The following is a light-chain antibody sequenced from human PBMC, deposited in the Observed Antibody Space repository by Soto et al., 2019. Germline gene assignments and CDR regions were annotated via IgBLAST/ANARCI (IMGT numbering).Light chain of an antibody. J-gene: IGKJ1*01. V-gene: IGKV3-20*01. CDR3: QQYFASSWT. Sequence: EIVLTQSPGTLSSSPGERATLSCRASQSIDNSYFAWYQHKPGQAPRLLIYATYSRATGIPDRFGGSGSGTDFTLTINRLEPEDFAVYYCQQYFASSWTFGQGNKVDIK. CDR2: ATY. CDR1: QSIDNSY.